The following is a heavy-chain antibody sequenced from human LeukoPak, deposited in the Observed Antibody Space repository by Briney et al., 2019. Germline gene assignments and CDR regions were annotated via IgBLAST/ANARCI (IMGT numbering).Heavy chain of an antibody. CDR3: ARQVRGGDFDY. V-gene: IGHV4-59*01. CDR2: IYYSGTT. D-gene: IGHD3-10*01. J-gene: IGHJ4*02. Sequence: PSETLSLTCTVSGGSISSYYWSWIRQPPGKGLEWIGYIYYSGTTNYNPSLKSRVTISVDTSKNQFSLKLSSVTAADTAVYYCARQVRGGDFDYWGQGTLVTVSS. CDR1: GGSISSYY.